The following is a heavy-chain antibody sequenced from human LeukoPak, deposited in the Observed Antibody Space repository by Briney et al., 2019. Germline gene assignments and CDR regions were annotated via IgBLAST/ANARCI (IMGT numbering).Heavy chain of an antibody. CDR2: ISSSGSYI. V-gene: IGHV3-21*01. J-gene: IGHJ4*02. Sequence: GGSLRLSCAASGFTFSSYSMNWVRQAPGKGLEWVSSISSSGSYIYYADSVKGRFTISRDNAKNSLYLQMNSLRAEDTAVYYCARDYVAAAGTNDYWGQGTLVTVSS. CDR3: ARDYVAAAGTNDY. D-gene: IGHD6-13*01. CDR1: GFTFSSYS.